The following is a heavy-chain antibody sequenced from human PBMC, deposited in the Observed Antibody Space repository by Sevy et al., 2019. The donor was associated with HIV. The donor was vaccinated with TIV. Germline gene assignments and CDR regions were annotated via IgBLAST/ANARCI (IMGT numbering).Heavy chain of an antibody. CDR3: AKVSGSGSYYHYYYYYGMDV. Sequence: GGSLRLSCAASGFTFSSYAMSWVRQAPGKGLEWVSAISGSGGSTYYADSVKGRFTISRDNSKNTLYLQMNSLRAEDTAVDYCAKVSGSGSYYHYYYYYGMDVWGQGTTVTVSS. V-gene: IGHV3-23*01. J-gene: IGHJ6*02. CDR2: ISGSGGST. D-gene: IGHD3-10*01. CDR1: GFTFSSYA.